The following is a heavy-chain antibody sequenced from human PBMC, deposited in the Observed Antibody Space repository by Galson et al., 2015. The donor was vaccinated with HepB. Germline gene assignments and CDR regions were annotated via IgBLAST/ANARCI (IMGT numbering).Heavy chain of an antibody. CDR2: IYHSGST. V-gene: IGHV4-30-2*01. D-gene: IGHD3-10*01. CDR3: ARGNVYGSGVYYYYGMDV. J-gene: IGHJ6*02. Sequence: LSLTCAVSGGSISSGGYSWSWIRQPPGKGLEWIGYIYHSGSTYYNPSLKSRVTISVDRSKNQFSLKLSSVTAADTAVYYCARGNVYGSGVYYYYGMDVWGQGTTVTVSS. CDR1: GGSISSGGYS.